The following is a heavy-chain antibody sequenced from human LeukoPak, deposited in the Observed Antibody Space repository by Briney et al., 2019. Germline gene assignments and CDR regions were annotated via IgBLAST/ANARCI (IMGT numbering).Heavy chain of an antibody. CDR2: IYPGDSDT. Sequence: GESLKISCKGSGYSLTSYWIGWVRQMPGKGLEWMGIIYPGDSDTRYSPSFQGQVTISADKSISTAYLQWSSLKASDTAMYYCARHAFPPRYSGSYWEHDAFDIWGQGTMVTVSS. CDR3: ARHAFPPRYSGSYWEHDAFDI. J-gene: IGHJ3*02. CDR1: GYSLTSYW. D-gene: IGHD1-26*01. V-gene: IGHV5-51*01.